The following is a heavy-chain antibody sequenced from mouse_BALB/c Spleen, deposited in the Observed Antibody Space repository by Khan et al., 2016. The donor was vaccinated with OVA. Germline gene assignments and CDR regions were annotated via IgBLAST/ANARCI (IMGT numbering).Heavy chain of an antibody. CDR3: ERERIDY. CDR1: GYTFTTYW. CDR2: INPTSGYT. J-gene: IGHJ2*01. V-gene: IGHV1-7*01. Sequence: QVQLKESGAELAKPGASVKMSCKASGYTFTTYWMPWVKQRPGQGLEWVGYINPTSGYTDYNQKVKDKATLTTDKASSTAYMQLSSLTSDDSAVYYCERERIDYWGQGTTLTVSS.